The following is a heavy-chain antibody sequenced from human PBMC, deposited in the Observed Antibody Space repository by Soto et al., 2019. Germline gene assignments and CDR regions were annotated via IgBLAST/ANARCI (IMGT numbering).Heavy chain of an antibody. Sequence: EVQLLESGGGLVQPGGSLRLSCVASGFSFSGFAMSWVRQAPGKGLVWVSSITGTGVSIYYADSVRGRFTISRDNSKNTLYRQMSSLRAEDTARYYCAKDSIPYSSSYDLDHWGRGALGTVSS. D-gene: IGHD6-6*01. J-gene: IGHJ4*02. V-gene: IGHV3-23*01. CDR2: ITGTGVSI. CDR1: GFSFSGFA. CDR3: AKDSIPYSSSYDLDH.